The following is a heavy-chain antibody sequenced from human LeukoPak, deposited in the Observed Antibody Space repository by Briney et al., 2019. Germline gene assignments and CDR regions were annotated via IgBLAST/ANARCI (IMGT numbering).Heavy chain of an antibody. CDR1: GFTFSNYG. V-gene: IGHV3-30*18. D-gene: IGHD3-10*01. J-gene: IGHJ4*02. CDR3: TKEGSAHDLSFDY. CDR2: ISSDGNTK. Sequence: GGSLRLSCTASGFTFSNYGMHWVRQAPGKGLEWVAVISSDGNTKYYADSVQGRFTISRDNSNNIMSLQMNSLTPEDTAVYYCTKEGSAHDLSFDYWGQGTLVTVSS.